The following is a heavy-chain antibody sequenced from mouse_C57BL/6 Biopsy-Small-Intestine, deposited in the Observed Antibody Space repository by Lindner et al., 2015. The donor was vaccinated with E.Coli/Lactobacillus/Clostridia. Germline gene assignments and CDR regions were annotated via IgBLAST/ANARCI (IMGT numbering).Heavy chain of an antibody. Sequence: VQLQESGPELVKPGASVKISCKASGYAFSNSWMNWVKQRPGKGLEWIGRIYPGDGDTNYNGKFKGKATLTADKSSSTAYMQLSSLTSEDSAVYFCARGGGSYDYWGQGTTLTVSS. CDR1: GYAFSNSW. J-gene: IGHJ2*01. D-gene: IGHD1-1*02. V-gene: IGHV1-82*01. CDR3: ARGGGSYDY. CDR2: IYPGDGDT.